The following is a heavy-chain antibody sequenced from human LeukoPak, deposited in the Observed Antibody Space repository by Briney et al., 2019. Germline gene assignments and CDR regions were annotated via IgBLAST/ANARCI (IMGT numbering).Heavy chain of an antibody. Sequence: GGSLRLSCAASGFTFSSYWMHWVRQAPGKGLVWVSRINSDGSSTSYADSVKGRFTISRDNSKNTLYLQMNSLRAEDTAVYYCAKDLVRIVVVPAATGLFDYWGQGTLVTVSS. J-gene: IGHJ4*02. D-gene: IGHD2-2*01. CDR3: AKDLVRIVVVPAATGLFDY. V-gene: IGHV3-74*01. CDR2: INSDGSST. CDR1: GFTFSSYW.